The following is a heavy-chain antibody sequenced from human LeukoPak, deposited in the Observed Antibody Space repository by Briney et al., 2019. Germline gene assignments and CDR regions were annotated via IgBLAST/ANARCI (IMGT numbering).Heavy chain of an antibody. CDR2: IIGKSNTP. D-gene: IGHD1-14*01. CDR3: AKDERPDAKWSIDY. CDR1: GFTFSTYT. J-gene: IGHJ4*02. Sequence: GGSLRLSCAASGFTFSTYTMNWVRQAPGKGLEWVSAIIGKSNTPYYADSVKGRFTISRDDSKNTVWLHMNRLRAEDTAVYYCAKDERPDAKWSIDYWGQGTLVTVSS. V-gene: IGHV3-23*01.